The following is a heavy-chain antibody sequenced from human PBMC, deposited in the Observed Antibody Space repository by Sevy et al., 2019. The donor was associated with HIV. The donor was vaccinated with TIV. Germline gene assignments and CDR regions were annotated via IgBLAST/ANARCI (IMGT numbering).Heavy chain of an antibody. CDR2: ISSSGSYI. CDR1: GFIFSNYG. J-gene: IGHJ6*02. CDR3: ARDDYSNYYFYAMDV. Sequence: GGSLRLSCAASGFIFSNYGMNWVRQAPGKGLEWVSSISSSGSYIYYGDSMKGRFTISRDNAKNSLFLQMNSLRAEDTAVYYCARDDYSNYYFYAMDVWGQGTTVTVSS. V-gene: IGHV3-21*01. D-gene: IGHD4-4*01.